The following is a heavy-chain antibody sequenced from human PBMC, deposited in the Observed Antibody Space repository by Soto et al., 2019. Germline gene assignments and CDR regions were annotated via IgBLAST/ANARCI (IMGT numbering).Heavy chain of an antibody. CDR2: IRSKAYGGTT. CDR1: GFTFGDYA. V-gene: IGHV3-49*04. J-gene: IGHJ4*02. CDR3: TRDRASEGDY. Sequence: PGGSLRLSCTASGFTFGDYAMSWVRQAPGKGLEWVGFIRSKAYGGTTEYAASVKGRFTISRDDSKSIAYLQMNSLKTEDTAVYYCTRDRASEGDYWGQGTLVTVSS. D-gene: IGHD3-10*01.